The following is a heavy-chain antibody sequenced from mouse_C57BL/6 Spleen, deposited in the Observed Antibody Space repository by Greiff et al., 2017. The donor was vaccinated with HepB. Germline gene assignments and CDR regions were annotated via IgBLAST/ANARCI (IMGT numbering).Heavy chain of an antibody. V-gene: IGHV1-55*01. CDR1: GYTFTSYW. D-gene: IGHD1-1*01. J-gene: IGHJ2*01. CDR3: AIITTVAERVNYVDY. CDR2: IYPGSGST. Sequence: VQLQQPGAELVKPGASVKMSCKASGYTFTSYWITWVKQRPGQGLEWIGDIYPGSGSTNYNEKFKSKATLTVDTSSSTAYMQLSSLTSEDSAVYYCAIITTVAERVNYVDYWGQGTTLTVSS.